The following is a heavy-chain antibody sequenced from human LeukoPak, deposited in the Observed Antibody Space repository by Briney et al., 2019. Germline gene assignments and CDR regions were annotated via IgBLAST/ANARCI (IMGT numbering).Heavy chain of an antibody. D-gene: IGHD4-17*01. V-gene: IGHV4-59*12. CDR2: IYHSGST. CDR3: ARSWDSVTYNWFDP. CDR1: GGSISSYY. Sequence: SETLSLTCTVSGGSISSYYWSWIRQPPGKGLEWIGYIYHSGSTYYNPSLKSRVTISVDRSKNQFSLKLSSVTAADTAVYYCARSWDSVTYNWFDPWGQGTLVTVSS. J-gene: IGHJ5*02.